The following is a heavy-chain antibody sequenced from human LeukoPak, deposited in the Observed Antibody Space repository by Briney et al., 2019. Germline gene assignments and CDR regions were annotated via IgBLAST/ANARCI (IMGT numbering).Heavy chain of an antibody. Sequence: ASVKVSCKASGYSFSNYGVSWVRQAPGQRPEWMAWISGFNGNANFAPNFQDRVTLTTDTSTDTAYMELRSLRSDDTAVYYCARDERSAAAGSTYYFDLWGQGTLVSVSS. D-gene: IGHD6-13*01. CDR2: ISGFNGNA. V-gene: IGHV1-18*01. CDR1: GYSFSNYG. J-gene: IGHJ4*02. CDR3: ARDERSAAAGSTYYFDL.